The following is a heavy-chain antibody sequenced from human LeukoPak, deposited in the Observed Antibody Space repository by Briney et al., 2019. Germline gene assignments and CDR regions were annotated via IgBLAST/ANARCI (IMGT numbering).Heavy chain of an antibody. CDR1: GFTFSSYA. CDR3: ARSSGHFDS. Sequence: GGSLRLSCAASGFTFSSYAMSWVRQAPGKGLEWVSRINNDGSSTNYADSVKGRFTISRDNAKNTLYLQMDSLTADDTAVYYCARSSGHFDSWGQGTLVTVSS. J-gene: IGHJ5*01. CDR2: INNDGSST. V-gene: IGHV3-74*01.